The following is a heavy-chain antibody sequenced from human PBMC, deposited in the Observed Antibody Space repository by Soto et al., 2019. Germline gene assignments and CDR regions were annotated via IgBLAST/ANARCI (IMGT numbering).Heavy chain of an antibody. V-gene: IGHV3-30-3*01. D-gene: IGHD4-17*01. CDR1: GFIFSTYA. J-gene: IGHJ6*02. CDR2: ISYDGSNK. CDR3: ASDAGAKYNYGMDV. Sequence: QVQLVESGGGVVQPGRSLRLSCAASGFIFSTYAMHWVRQAPGKGLEWVAVISYDGSNKYYADSVKGRFTISRDNSKNTLYLQMNSLRAEDTAVYYSASDAGAKYNYGMDVWGQGTTVTVSS.